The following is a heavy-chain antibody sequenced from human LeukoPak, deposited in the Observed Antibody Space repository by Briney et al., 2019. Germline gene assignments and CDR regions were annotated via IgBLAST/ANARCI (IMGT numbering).Heavy chain of an antibody. CDR1: GFTFSAIA. Sequence: GGSLRLSCAASGFTFSAIAMTWVRQAPGKGLEWVANINADGSETHYVDSVKGRFTISRDNAKNSLFLQMNSLRAEDTAVYYCARDRGAGSYNWGQGTLVTVSS. V-gene: IGHV3-7*03. D-gene: IGHD3-10*01. CDR3: ARDRGAGSYN. J-gene: IGHJ4*02. CDR2: INADGSET.